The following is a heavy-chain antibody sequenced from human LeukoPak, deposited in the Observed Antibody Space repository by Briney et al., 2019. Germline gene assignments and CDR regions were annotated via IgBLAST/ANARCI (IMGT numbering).Heavy chain of an antibody. Sequence: GGSLRLSCAASGFTFSSYTMSWVRQAPGKGLEWVSAISGSGGSTYYADSVKGRFTISRDNSKNTLYLQMNSLRAEDTAVYYCALSPTVTDFDYWGQGTLVTVSS. V-gene: IGHV3-23*01. CDR3: ALSPTVTDFDY. CDR2: ISGSGGST. D-gene: IGHD4-17*01. J-gene: IGHJ4*02. CDR1: GFTFSSYT.